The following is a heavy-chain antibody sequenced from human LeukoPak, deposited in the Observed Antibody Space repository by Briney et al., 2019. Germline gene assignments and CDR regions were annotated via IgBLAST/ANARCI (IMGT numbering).Heavy chain of an antibody. CDR1: GGSINNDDYS. D-gene: IGHD6-13*01. Sequence: PSETLSLTCAVSGGSINNDDYSWSWIRQPAGKGLEWIGRIYTSGSTNYNPSLKSRVTISLDTSKNQFSLKLSSVTAADTAVYYRARGWGSWGLRRYYFDYWGQGTLVTVSS. V-gene: IGHV4-61*02. CDR3: ARGWGSWGLRRYYFDY. J-gene: IGHJ4*02. CDR2: IYTSGST.